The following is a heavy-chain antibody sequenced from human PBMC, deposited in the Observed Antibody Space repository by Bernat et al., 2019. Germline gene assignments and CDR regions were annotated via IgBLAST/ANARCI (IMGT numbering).Heavy chain of an antibody. D-gene: IGHD3-10*01. CDR2: ISYDGSNK. Sequence: QVQLVESGGGVVQPGRSLRLSCAASGFTFSSYGMHWVRQAPGKGLEWVAVISYDGSNKYYADSVKGRFTISRDNSKNTLYLQMNSLRAEDMAMYYCAKDGATTMVRRVYYSYYGMDVWGQGTTVTVSS. V-gene: IGHV3-30*18. CDR1: GFTFSSYG. CDR3: AKDGATTMVRRVYYSYYGMDV. J-gene: IGHJ6*02.